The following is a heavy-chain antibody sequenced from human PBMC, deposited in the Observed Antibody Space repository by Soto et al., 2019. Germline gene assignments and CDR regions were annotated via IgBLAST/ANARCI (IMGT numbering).Heavy chain of an antibody. CDR1: GYTFTSYG. Sequence: ASVKVSCKASGYTFTSYGISWVRQAPGQGLEWMGWISAYNGNTNYAQKLQGRVTMTTDTSTSTAYMELRSLGSDDTAVYYCARSYSGVGGDAFDIWGQGTMVTVSS. D-gene: IGHD6-25*01. CDR2: ISAYNGNT. CDR3: ARSYSGVGGDAFDI. V-gene: IGHV1-18*01. J-gene: IGHJ3*02.